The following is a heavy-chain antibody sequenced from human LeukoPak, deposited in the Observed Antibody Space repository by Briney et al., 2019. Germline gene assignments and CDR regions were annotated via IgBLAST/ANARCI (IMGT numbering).Heavy chain of an antibody. Sequence: SVKVSCKASGGTFSSYAISWVRQAPGQGLEWMGGIIPIFGTANYAQKFQGRVTITTDESTSTAYMELSSLRSDDTAVYYCARGRTGDYLGVFDYWGQGTLVTVSS. CDR2: IIPIFGTA. J-gene: IGHJ4*02. CDR3: ARGRTGDYLGVFDY. D-gene: IGHD7-27*01. V-gene: IGHV1-69*05. CDR1: GGTFSSYA.